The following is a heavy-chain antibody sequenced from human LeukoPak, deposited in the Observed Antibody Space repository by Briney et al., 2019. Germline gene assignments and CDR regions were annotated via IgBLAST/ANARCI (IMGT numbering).Heavy chain of an antibody. V-gene: IGHV3-21*01. CDR1: GFTFSSYS. J-gene: IGHJ2*01. CDR2: ISSSSSYI. D-gene: IGHD6-13*01. CDR3: ARVYYSSSYDYWYFDL. Sequence: GGSLRLSCAASGFTFSSYSMHWVRQAPGKGLEWVSSISSSSSYISYADSVKGRFTISRDNAKNSLYLQMNSLRAEDTAVYYCARVYYSSSYDYWYFDLWGRGTLVTVSS.